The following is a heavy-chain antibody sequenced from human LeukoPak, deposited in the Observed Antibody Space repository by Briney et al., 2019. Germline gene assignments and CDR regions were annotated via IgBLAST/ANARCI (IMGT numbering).Heavy chain of an antibody. J-gene: IGHJ6*04. CDR1: GGSISSYY. CDR2: IYYSGST. Sequence: SETLSLTCTVSGGSISSYYWSWIRQPPGKGLEWIGYIYYSGSTNYNPSLKSRVPISVDTSKNQFSLKLSSVTAADTAVYYCARDRVVPAAMTYYYYGMDVWGKGTTVTVSS. D-gene: IGHD2-2*01. CDR3: ARDRVVPAAMTYYYYGMDV. V-gene: IGHV4-59*01.